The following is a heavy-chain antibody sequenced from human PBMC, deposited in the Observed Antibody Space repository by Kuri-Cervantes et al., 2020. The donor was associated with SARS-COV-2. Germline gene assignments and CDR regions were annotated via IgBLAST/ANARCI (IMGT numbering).Heavy chain of an antibody. Sequence: GGSLRLSCKASGGTFSSYAISWVRQAPGQGLEWMGGIIPIFGTANYAQKFQGRVTITADESTSTAYMELSSLRSEDTAVYYCAGQLGALFDYWGQGTLVTVSS. V-gene: IGHV1-69*01. CDR3: AGQLGALFDY. CDR1: GGTFSSYA. D-gene: IGHD6-6*01. CDR2: IIPIFGTA. J-gene: IGHJ4*02.